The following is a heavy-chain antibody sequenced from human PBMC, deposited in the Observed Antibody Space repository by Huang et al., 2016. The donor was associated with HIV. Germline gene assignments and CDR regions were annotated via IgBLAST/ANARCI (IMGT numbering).Heavy chain of an antibody. J-gene: IGHJ4*02. V-gene: IGHV3-15*01. CDR2: IKGKSGGGTT. CDR1: GFTFCNAW. CDR3: TTGYLWFGQIFRNKRSFDY. D-gene: IGHD3-10*01. Sequence: EVQLVESGGGVSKPGQSGRLSCVASGFTFCNAWMTWVRQAPGKGLEWIGRIKGKSGGGTTDYAAPVQGRFIISRDDSKNRLYLQMNNLRSEDSAVYYCTTGYLWFGQIFRNKRSFDYWGQGTQVIVSS.